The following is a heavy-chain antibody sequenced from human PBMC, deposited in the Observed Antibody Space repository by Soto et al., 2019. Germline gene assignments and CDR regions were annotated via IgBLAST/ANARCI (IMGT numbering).Heavy chain of an antibody. CDR2: IIPIFGTA. V-gene: IGHV1-69*01. CDR1: GGTFSSYA. J-gene: IGHJ6*02. Sequence: QVQLVQSGAEVKKPGSSVKVSCKASGGTFSSYAISWVRQAPGQGLEWMGGIIPIFGTANYAQKFQGRVTITADESTSTAYMELSSLRSEDTAVYYCARDDVVVVAANTYYHGMDVWGQGTTVTVSS. CDR3: ARDDVVVVAANTYYHGMDV. D-gene: IGHD2-15*01.